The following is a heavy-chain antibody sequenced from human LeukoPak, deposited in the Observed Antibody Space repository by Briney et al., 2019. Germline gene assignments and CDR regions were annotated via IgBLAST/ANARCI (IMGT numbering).Heavy chain of an antibody. CDR2: INHSGST. J-gene: IGHJ4*02. CDR1: GGSFSGYY. Sequence: SETLSLTCAVYGGSFSGYYWSWIRQPPGKGLEWIGEINHSGSTNYNPSLKSRVTISVDTSKNQFSLKLSSVTAADTAVYYCARILRYFDWLIDYWGQRTLVTASS. V-gene: IGHV4-34*01. CDR3: ARILRYFDWLIDY. D-gene: IGHD3-9*01.